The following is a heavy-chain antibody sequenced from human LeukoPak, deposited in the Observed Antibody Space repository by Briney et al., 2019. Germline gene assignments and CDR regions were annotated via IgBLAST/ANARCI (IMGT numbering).Heavy chain of an antibody. CDR3: ARADTAMATYYFDY. Sequence: GRSLRLSCAASGFTFSSYGIHWVRQAPGKGLEWVAVISYDESNKYYADSVKGRFTISRDNSKNTLYLQTNSLRAEDTAVYYCARADTAMATYYFDYWGQGTLVTVSS. CDR2: ISYDESNK. CDR1: GFTFSSYG. V-gene: IGHV3-30*03. D-gene: IGHD5-18*01. J-gene: IGHJ4*02.